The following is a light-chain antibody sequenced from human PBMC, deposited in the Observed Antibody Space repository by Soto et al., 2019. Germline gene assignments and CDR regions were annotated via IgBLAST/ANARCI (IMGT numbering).Light chain of an antibody. Sequence: QSVLTQPASVSGSPGQSITISCTGTVGLVSWYQQHPGKVPNLIIYDDTKRPSGVSSRFSGSKSGNTASLTISGLQTEDEADYYCCLHVGGRTYVFGTGTKVTVL. J-gene: IGLJ1*01. V-gene: IGLV2-23*01. CDR3: CLHVGGRTYV. CDR1: VGL. CDR2: DDT.